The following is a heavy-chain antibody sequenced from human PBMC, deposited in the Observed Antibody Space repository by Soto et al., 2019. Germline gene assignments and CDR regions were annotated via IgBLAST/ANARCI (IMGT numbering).Heavy chain of an antibody. V-gene: IGHV3-21*01. CDR2: ISSSSSYI. CDR3: AGGPYSSSSKWFDP. CDR1: GFTFSSYS. Sequence: PGGSLRLSCAASGFTFSSYSMNWVRQAPGKGLEWVSSISSSSSYIYYADSVKGRFTISRDNAKNSLYLQMNSLRAEDTAVYYCAGGPYSSSSKWFDPWGQGTLVTVPQ. J-gene: IGHJ5*02. D-gene: IGHD6-6*01.